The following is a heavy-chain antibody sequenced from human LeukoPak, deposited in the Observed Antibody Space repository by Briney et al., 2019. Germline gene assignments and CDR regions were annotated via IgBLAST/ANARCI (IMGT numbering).Heavy chain of an antibody. Sequence: ASVKVSCKASGATFSSYAISWVRQAPGQGLEWMGRIIPIFGTANYAQKFQGRVTITTDGSTSTAYMELSSLRSEDTAVYYCARGGRGGGYDFWSWGQGTLVTVSS. CDR1: GATFSSYA. V-gene: IGHV1-69*05. D-gene: IGHD3-3*01. CDR2: IIPIFGTA. CDR3: ARGGRGGGYDFWS. J-gene: IGHJ4*02.